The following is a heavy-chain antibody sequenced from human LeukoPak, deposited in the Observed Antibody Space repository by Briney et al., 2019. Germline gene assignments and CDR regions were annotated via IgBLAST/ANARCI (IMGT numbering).Heavy chain of an antibody. CDR1: GGSFSGYY. D-gene: IGHD3-22*01. CDR2: IYYSGST. V-gene: IGHV4-34*01. Sequence: SETLSLTCAVYGGSFSGYYWSWIRQPPGKGLEWIGSIYYSGSTYYNPSLKSRVTTSVDTSKNQFSLKLSSVTAADTAVYYCGRHHYDRNGYNWFDPWGQGTLVTVSS. J-gene: IGHJ5*02. CDR3: GRHHYDRNGYNWFDP.